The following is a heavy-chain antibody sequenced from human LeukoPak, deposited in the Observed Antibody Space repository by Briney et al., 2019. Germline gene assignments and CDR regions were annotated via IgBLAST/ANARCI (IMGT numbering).Heavy chain of an antibody. CDR3: AKDIRRGVVAAADAFDI. CDR2: IRYDGSNK. CDR1: GFTFSSYG. D-gene: IGHD2-15*01. Sequence: GGSLRLSCAASGFTFSSYGMHWVRQAPGKGPEWVAFIRYDGSNKYYRDSMKGRFTISRDNSKNTLYLQMNSLRAEDTAVYYCAKDIRRGVVAAADAFDIWGQGTMVTVSS. V-gene: IGHV3-30*02. J-gene: IGHJ3*02.